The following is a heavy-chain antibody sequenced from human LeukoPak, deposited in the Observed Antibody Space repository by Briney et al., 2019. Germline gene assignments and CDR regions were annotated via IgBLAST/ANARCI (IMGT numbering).Heavy chain of an antibody. Sequence: PGGSLRLSCAASGFTVSSNYMSWVRQAPGKGLEWVSVIYSGGSTYYAGSVKGRFTISRDNSKNTLYLQMNSLRAEDTAVYYCAVWFGELLDGYYWGQGTLVTVSS. V-gene: IGHV3-53*01. CDR3: AVWFGELLDGYY. CDR1: GFTVSSNY. J-gene: IGHJ4*02. D-gene: IGHD3-10*01. CDR2: IYSGGST.